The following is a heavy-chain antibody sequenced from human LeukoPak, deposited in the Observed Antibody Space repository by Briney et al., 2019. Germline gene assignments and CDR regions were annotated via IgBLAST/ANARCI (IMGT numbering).Heavy chain of an antibody. J-gene: IGHJ6*02. V-gene: IGHV4-61*02. Sequence: PSETLSLTCTVSGGSISSGSYYWSWIRQPAGKGXXXXXRIYTSGSTNYNPSLKSRVTISVDTSKNQFSLKLSSVTAADTAVYYCAREYPTSGRYCSSTSCYNYYYYGMDVWGQGTTVTVSS. CDR1: GGSISSGSYY. CDR3: AREYPTSGRYCSSTSCYNYYYYGMDV. D-gene: IGHD2-2*02. CDR2: IYTSGST.